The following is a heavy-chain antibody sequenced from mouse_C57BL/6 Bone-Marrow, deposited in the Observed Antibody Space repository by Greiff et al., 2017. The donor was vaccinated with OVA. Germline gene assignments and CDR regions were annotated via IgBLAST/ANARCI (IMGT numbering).Heavy chain of an antibody. CDR1: GYAFTNYL. CDR2: INPGSGGT. D-gene: IGHD4-1*01. CDR3: AESWDYFYY. V-gene: IGHV1-54*01. Sequence: VQLQQSGAELVRPGTSVKVSCKASGYAFTNYLIEWVKQRPGQGLEWIGVINPGSGGTNYNEKFKGKATLTADKSSSTAYMQLSSLTSEDSAVYFCAESWDYFYYWGQGTTLPVSS. J-gene: IGHJ2*01.